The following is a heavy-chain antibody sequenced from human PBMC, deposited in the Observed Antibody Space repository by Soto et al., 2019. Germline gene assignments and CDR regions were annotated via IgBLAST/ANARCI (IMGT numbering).Heavy chain of an antibody. J-gene: IGHJ4*02. V-gene: IGHV4-59*08. CDR1: AGFPSRGD. CDR3: ARHSPDFDWLSHFAY. D-gene: IGHD3-9*01. Sequence: SEAPCATYTGSAGFPSRGDLIVCRQIPGKGLEWIGYIFYFGSTNYKHSLKSRVTLSIDTSKNQLSLKLSSVTAADTAVYYCARHSPDFDWLSHFAYWGQGTPVTVS. CDR2: IFYFGST.